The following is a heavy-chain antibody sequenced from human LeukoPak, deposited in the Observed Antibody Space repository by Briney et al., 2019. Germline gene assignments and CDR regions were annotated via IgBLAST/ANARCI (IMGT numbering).Heavy chain of an antibody. V-gene: IGHV1-46*01. CDR1: GYSFIGYY. CDR2: INPSGGST. D-gene: IGHD4-17*01. Sequence: ASVKVSCKASGYSFIGYYMYWVRQAPGQGLEWMGIINPSGGSTSYAQKLQGRVTMTTDTSTSTAYMELRSLRSDDTAVYYCARGDYGDYVYYFDYWGQGTLVTVSS. J-gene: IGHJ4*02. CDR3: ARGDYGDYVYYFDY.